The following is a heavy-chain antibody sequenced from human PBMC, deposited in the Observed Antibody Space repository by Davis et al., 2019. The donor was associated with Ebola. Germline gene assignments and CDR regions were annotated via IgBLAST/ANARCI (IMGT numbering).Heavy chain of an antibody. CDR3: ARGERTVTTPLAY. CDR2: ISGDGRIT. J-gene: IGHJ4*02. Sequence: GESLKTSCAASDFTFSDYWLHWVRQAPRTGLVWVSCISGDGRITTYADSVKGRFTISRDNTKNTLYLQMYSLRAEDTAVYYCARGERTVTTPLAYWGQGALVTVSS. CDR1: DFTFSDYW. V-gene: IGHV3-74*01. D-gene: IGHD4-11*01.